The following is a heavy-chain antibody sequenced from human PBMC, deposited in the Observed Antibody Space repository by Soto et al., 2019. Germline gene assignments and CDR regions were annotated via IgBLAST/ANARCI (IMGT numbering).Heavy chain of an antibody. CDR3: ARGRYGDY. J-gene: IGHJ4*02. CDR1: GYAFTTYG. D-gene: IGHD1-1*01. Sequence: QVHLVQSGAEVKKPGASVKVSCQASGYAFTTYGITWVRQAPGQGLEWMGWISAHNGNTNYAQKLQGRVTVTRDTSTSTAYMELRSLRSDDTAVYYCARGRYGDYWGLGVLVTVSS. CDR2: ISAHNGNT. V-gene: IGHV1-18*01.